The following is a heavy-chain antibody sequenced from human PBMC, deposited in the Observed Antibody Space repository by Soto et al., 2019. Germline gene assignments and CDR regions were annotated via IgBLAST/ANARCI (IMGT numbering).Heavy chain of an antibody. CDR3: ARGRIAARGPTDY. CDR2: IYYSGST. Sequence: PSETLSLTCTVSGGSISSYYWSWIRQPPGKGLEWIGYIYYSGSTNYNPSLKSRVTISVDTSKNQFSLKLSSVTAADTAVYYCARGRIAARGPTDYWGQGTLVTVSS. D-gene: IGHD6-6*01. J-gene: IGHJ4*02. CDR1: GGSISSYY. V-gene: IGHV4-59*01.